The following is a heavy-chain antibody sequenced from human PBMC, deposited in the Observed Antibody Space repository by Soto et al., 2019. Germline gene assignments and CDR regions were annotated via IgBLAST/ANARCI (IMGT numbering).Heavy chain of an antibody. CDR1: GYTFTGYY. V-gene: IGHV1-2*02. CDR2: INPNSGGT. CDR3: AREKVAYYDSSGYTFDY. J-gene: IGHJ4*02. Sequence: ASVKVSCKASGYTFTGYYMRWVRQAPGQGLEWMGWINPNSGGTNYAQKFQGRVTMTRDTSISTAYMELSRLRSDDTAVYYCAREKVAYYDSSGYTFDYWGQGTLVTVSS. D-gene: IGHD3-22*01.